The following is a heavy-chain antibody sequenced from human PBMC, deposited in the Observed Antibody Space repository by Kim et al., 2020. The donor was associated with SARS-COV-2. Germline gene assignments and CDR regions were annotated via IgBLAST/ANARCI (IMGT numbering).Heavy chain of an antibody. CDR1: GGSFSGYY. CDR2: INHSGST. CDR3: ASLAVAYGMDV. J-gene: IGHJ6*02. Sequence: SETLSLTCAVYGGSFSGYYWSWIRQPPGKGLEWIGEINHSGSTNYNPSLKSRVTISVDTSKNQFSLKLSSVTAADTAVYYCASLAVAYGMDVWGQGTTVTVSS. V-gene: IGHV4-34*01. D-gene: IGHD6-19*01.